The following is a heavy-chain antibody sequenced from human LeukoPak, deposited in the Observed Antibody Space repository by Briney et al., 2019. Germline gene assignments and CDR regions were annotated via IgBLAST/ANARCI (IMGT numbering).Heavy chain of an antibody. J-gene: IGHJ4*02. Sequence: GGSLRLSCAASGFTLDDYAMHWVRQAPGKGLEWVSGLSWNSGSIGYADSVKGRFTISRDNAKNSLYLQINSLRAEDTALYYCAKDSSRLEELSYPSHWGQGTLVTVSS. CDR3: AKDSSRLEELSYPSH. CDR1: GFTLDDYA. CDR2: LSWNSGSI. D-gene: IGHD3-16*02. V-gene: IGHV3-9*01.